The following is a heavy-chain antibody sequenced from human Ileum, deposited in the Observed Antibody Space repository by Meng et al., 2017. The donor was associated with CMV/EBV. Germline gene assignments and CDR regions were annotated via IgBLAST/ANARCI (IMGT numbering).Heavy chain of an antibody. V-gene: IGHV4-61*02. CDR1: GGAVSSSNYF. CDR2: IYASGTT. J-gene: IGHJ4*02. D-gene: IGHD6-19*01. CDR3: ARGDRSVTGTLDY. Sequence: QVQLQESGPGLVKSSQTLSLTCTVSGGAVSSSNYFWNWIRQPAGKGLEWIGRIYASGTTNYNPSLEGRVTISVDSSKNQFSVKLSSMTAADTAVYYCARGDRSVTGTLDYWGQGTLVTVSS.